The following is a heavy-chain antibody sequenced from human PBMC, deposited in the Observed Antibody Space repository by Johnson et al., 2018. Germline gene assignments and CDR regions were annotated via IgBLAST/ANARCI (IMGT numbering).Heavy chain of an antibody. J-gene: IGHJ1*01. CDR2: IIPIFGSA. D-gene: IGHD3-22*01. CDR3: ARVTTDFYDSSGYGFQH. CDR1: RGTFSNYA. Sequence: QVQLVQSGAEVKKPGSSVKVSCKASRGTFSNYAITWVRQAPGQGLEWMGGIIPIFGSANYAQQFQGRVTITADEPTSTAYMELSSLRAEDTAVYYCARVTTDFYDSSGYGFQHWGQGTLVTVSS. V-gene: IGHV1-69*01.